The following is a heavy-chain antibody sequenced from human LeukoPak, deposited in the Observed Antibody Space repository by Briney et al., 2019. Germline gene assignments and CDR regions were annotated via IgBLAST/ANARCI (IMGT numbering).Heavy chain of an antibody. CDR2: IWYDGSNK. CDR3: AKAYLITIRGYMDV. D-gene: IGHD3-3*01. J-gene: IGHJ6*03. V-gene: IGHV3-33*06. Sequence: GRSLRLSCAASGFTFSSYGMHWVRQAPGKGLEWVAVIWYDGSNKYYADSVKGRFTISRDNSKNTLYLQMNSLRAEDTAVYYCAKAYLITIRGYMDVWGKGTTVTVSS. CDR1: GFTFSSYG.